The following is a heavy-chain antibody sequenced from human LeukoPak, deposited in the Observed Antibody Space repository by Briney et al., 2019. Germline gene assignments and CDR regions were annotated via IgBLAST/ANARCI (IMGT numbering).Heavy chain of an antibody. CDR2: ITNSGGRT. CDR1: GFTFSNYG. J-gene: IGHJ4*02. CDR3: AKDLDHVGAPDY. V-gene: IGHV3-23*01. Sequence: PGGSLRLSCAASGFTFSNYGMSWVRQAPGKGLEWVSSITNSGGRTYHADAVKGRFTISRDNSKNTLYLQMNSLRAEDTAVYYCAKDLDHVGAPDYWGQGTLVTVSS.